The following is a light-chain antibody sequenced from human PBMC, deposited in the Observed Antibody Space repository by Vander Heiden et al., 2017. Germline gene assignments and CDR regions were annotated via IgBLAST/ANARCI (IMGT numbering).Light chain of an antibody. CDR3: QHYDNLPPT. J-gene: IGKJ2*01. CDR2: DAS. CDR1: QDISKY. V-gene: IGKV1-33*01. Sequence: DIQLTQSPSSLSASVGDRVTITCQASQDISKYVNCYQQKPGKAPKLRIYDASNLETRVPSRCSGSGSGTDFTFTISSLQPEDIASYYCQHYDNLPPTFGQGTKLEIK.